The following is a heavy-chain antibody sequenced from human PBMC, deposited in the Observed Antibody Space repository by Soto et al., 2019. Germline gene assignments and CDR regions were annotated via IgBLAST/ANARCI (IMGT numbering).Heavy chain of an antibody. V-gene: IGHV1-18*01. Sequence: QVQLVQSGAEVKKPGASVRVSCKASGYTFTSYGITWVRQAPGQGLEWMGWISGYNGNTNYAQKPQGRVTMTKDTSPTTGNMERRSRYTDATAVYDGERGVCSGGGCYTGWFDPWGQGTLVTVSS. CDR1: GYTFTSYG. CDR3: ERGVCSGGGCYTGWFDP. J-gene: IGHJ5*02. D-gene: IGHD2-8*02. CDR2: ISGYNGNT.